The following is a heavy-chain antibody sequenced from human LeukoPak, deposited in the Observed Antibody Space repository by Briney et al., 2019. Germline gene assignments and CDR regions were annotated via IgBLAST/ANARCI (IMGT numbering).Heavy chain of an antibody. CDR3: ARARTTRGFDY. V-gene: IGHV3-23*01. CDR2: ISANSVYT. J-gene: IGHJ4*02. CDR1: GFTFSNHG. D-gene: IGHD4-17*01. Sequence: GGSLRLSCVASGFTFSNHGMSWVRQDPGKGLEWVSSISANSVYTYYAASVKGRFAISRDNSKNTLFLQMNSLRAEDTAVYYCARARTTRGFDYWGQGTLVTVSS.